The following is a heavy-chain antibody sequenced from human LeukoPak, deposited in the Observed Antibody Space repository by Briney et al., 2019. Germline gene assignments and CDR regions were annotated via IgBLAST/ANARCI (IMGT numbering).Heavy chain of an antibody. CDR3: ASGGYSGYDGIDY. Sequence: TSETLSLTCTVSGGSISSYYWSWLRQPPGKGLEWIGYIYYSGSTNYNPSLKSRVTISVDTSKSQFSLKPSSVTAADTAVYYCASGGYSGYDGIDYWGQGTLVTVSS. V-gene: IGHV4-59*01. D-gene: IGHD5-12*01. CDR2: IYYSGST. CDR1: GGSISSYY. J-gene: IGHJ4*02.